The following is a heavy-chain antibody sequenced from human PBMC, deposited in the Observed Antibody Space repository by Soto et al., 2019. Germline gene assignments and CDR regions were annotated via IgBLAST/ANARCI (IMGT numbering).Heavy chain of an antibody. CDR1: GGSISSYY. J-gene: IGHJ5*02. CDR2: IYYSGST. V-gene: IGHV4-59*01. D-gene: IGHD3-3*01. CDR3: ARGRNYDFWSGSVVWFDP. Sequence: SETLSLTCTVSGGSISSYYWSWIRQPPGKGLEWIGYIYYSGSTNYNPSLKSRVTISVDTSKNQFSLKLSSVTAADTAVYYCARGRNYDFWSGSVVWFDPWGQGTLVTVSS.